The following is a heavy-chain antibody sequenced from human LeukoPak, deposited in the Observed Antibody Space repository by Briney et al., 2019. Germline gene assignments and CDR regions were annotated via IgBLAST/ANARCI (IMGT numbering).Heavy chain of an antibody. CDR2: ISVGRNT. CDR1: GFTFSSYA. D-gene: IGHD2-2*01. V-gene: IGHV3-23*01. CDR3: AKRIVPGDTPEYFQH. J-gene: IGHJ1*01. Sequence: GGSLRLSCAASGFTFSSYAMSWVRRAPGKGPEWVSTISVGRNTYYADSVKGRVTISRDNSKNPLYLQMNSLRADDTAVYYCAKRIVPGDTPEYFQHWGQGTLVTVSS.